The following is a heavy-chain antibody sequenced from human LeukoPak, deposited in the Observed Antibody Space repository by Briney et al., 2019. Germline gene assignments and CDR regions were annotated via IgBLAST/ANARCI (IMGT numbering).Heavy chain of an antibody. V-gene: IGHV3-7*01. J-gene: IGHJ4*02. CDR1: GFILSSYW. D-gene: IGHD2-2*01. CDR3: ARIVPAACFDY. Sequence: SGGSLRLSCAASGFILSSYWMSWVRQTPGKGLEWVANIKQDGSEKYYVDSVKGRFTISRDNAKNSLYLQMNSLRAEDTAVYYCARIVPAACFDYWGQGTLVTVSS. CDR2: IKQDGSEK.